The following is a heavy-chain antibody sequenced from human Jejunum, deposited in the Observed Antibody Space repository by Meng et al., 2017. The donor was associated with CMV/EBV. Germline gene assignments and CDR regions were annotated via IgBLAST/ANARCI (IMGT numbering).Heavy chain of an antibody. CDR2: INPQTGDT. CDR3: AKDAGSYLDYYFDY. CDR1: GYTFSDYY. Sequence: GYTFSDYYMQWVRQAPGQGLEWMGWINPQTGDTNYAPKFRGRVTMTRDMSISTVYMEVTGLRSDDTAVYYCAKDAGSYLDYYFDYWGQGTLVTVSS. D-gene: IGHD1-26*01. J-gene: IGHJ4*02. V-gene: IGHV1-2*02.